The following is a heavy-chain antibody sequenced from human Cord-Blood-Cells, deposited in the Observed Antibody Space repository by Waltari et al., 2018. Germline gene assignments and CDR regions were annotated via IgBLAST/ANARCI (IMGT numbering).Heavy chain of an antibody. Sequence: QVPLQQWGAGLLKPSETLSLTCAVYGGSFSGYYSSWNRTPPRKGLEWIGEINHSGSTNYNPSLKSRVTISVDTSKNQFSLKLSSVTAADTAVYYCARGGSVAGNHYYYGMDVWGQGTTVTVSS. CDR1: GGSFSGYY. CDR2: INHSGST. CDR3: ARGGSVAGNHYYYGMDV. D-gene: IGHD6-19*01. V-gene: IGHV4-34*01. J-gene: IGHJ6*02.